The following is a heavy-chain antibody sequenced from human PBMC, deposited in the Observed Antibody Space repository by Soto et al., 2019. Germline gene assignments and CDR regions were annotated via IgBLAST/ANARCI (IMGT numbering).Heavy chain of an antibody. V-gene: IGHV1-69*01. D-gene: IGHD2-2*01. CDR3: ARGSLHWSSTSCSNTIWGLGYYYYGMDV. CDR1: GGTFSSYA. CDR2: IIPIFGTA. J-gene: IGHJ6*02. Sequence: QVQLVQSGAEVKKPGSSVKVSCKASGGTFSSYAISWVRQAPGQGLEWMGGIIPIFGTANYAQKFQGRVPLSADESTSTAYMELRSLRSEDTAVYYCARGSLHWSSTSCSNTIWGLGYYYYGMDVWGQGTTVTVSS.